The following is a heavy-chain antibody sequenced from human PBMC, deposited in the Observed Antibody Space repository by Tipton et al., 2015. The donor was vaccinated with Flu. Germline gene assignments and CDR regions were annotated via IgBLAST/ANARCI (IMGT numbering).Heavy chain of an antibody. D-gene: IGHD3-16*02. CDR3: ARRGFTYVWGSYRPASESYGDDAFDI. J-gene: IGHJ3*02. CDR2: IYPGDSDT. Sequence: QLVQSGAEVKKPGESLKISCKGSGYSFTSYWIGWVRQMPGKGLEWMGIIYPGDSDTRYRPSFQGQVTISADKSISTAYLQWSSLKASDTAMYYCARRGFTYVWGSYRPASESYGDDAFDIWGQGTMVTVSS. V-gene: IGHV5-51*01. CDR1: GYSFTSYW.